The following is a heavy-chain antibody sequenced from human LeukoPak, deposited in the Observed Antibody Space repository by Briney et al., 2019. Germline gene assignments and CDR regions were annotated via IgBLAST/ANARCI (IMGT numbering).Heavy chain of an antibody. D-gene: IGHD5-12*01. J-gene: IGHJ5*02. CDR3: AKDQGGYDAADRENWFDP. Sequence: SGGSLRLSCAASGFTFSSYAMSWVRQAPGKGLEWVSAISGSGGSTYYADSVKGRFTISRDNSKNTLYLQMNSLRAEDTAVYYCAKDQGGYDAADRENWFDPWGQGTLVTVSS. CDR2: ISGSGGST. CDR1: GFTFSSYA. V-gene: IGHV3-23*01.